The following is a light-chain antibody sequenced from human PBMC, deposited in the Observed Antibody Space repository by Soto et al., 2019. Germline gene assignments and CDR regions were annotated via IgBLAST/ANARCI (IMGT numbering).Light chain of an antibody. CDR1: TSDVGASNY. CDR3: SSYASGNTLFV. J-gene: IGLJ1*01. V-gene: IGLV2-14*01. Sequence: QSALTQPASVSGSPGQSITISCTGTTSDVGASNYVSWDQHHPGKGPKLILYEVSNRPSGVSTRFSGSKSGTTASLTISGLQGEDEADYFCSSYASGNTLFVFGTGTKLTVL. CDR2: EVS.